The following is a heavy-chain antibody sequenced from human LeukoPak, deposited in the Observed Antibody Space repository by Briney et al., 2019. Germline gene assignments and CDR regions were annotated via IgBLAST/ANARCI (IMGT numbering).Heavy chain of an antibody. D-gene: IGHD6-13*01. Sequence: GGSLRLSCAASGFTFRSYSMNWVRQAPGRGLEWVSFISSSRSYIYYADSVKGRFTTSRDNAKNSLYLQMNSLRAEDTAVYYCARFIAAPYYFDYWGRGTLVTVSS. CDR2: ISSSRSYI. J-gene: IGHJ4*02. CDR1: GFTFRSYS. V-gene: IGHV3-21*01. CDR3: ARFIAAPYYFDY.